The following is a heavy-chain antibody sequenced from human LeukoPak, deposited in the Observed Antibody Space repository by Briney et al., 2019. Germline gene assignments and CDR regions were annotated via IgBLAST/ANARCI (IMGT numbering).Heavy chain of an antibody. D-gene: IGHD3-9*01. Sequence: SETLSLTCAVYGGSFSGFYWSWIRQPPGKGLEWIGEINHSGSTNYNPSLKSRVTMSVDTSKNQFSLKLSSVTAADTAVYYCARAGYDILANPYYGMDVWGQRTTVTVSS. CDR2: INHSGST. CDR1: GGSFSGFY. V-gene: IGHV4-34*01. J-gene: IGHJ6*02. CDR3: ARAGYDILANPYYGMDV.